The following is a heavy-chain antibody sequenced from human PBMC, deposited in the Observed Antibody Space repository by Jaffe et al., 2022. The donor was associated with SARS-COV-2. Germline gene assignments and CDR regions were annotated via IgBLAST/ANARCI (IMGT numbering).Heavy chain of an antibody. CDR2: IYYSGST. Sequence: QVQLQESGPGLVKPSETLSLTCTVSGGSISSYYWSWIRQPPGKGLEWIGYIYYSGSTNYNPSLKSRVTISVDTSKNQFSLKLSSVTAADTAVYYCASSGWELVDAFDIWGQGTMVTVSS. D-gene: IGHD1-26*01. V-gene: IGHV4-59*08. CDR1: GGSISSYY. J-gene: IGHJ3*02. CDR3: ASSGWELVDAFDI.